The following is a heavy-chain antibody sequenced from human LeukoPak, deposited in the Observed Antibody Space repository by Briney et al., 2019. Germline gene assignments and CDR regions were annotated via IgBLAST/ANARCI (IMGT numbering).Heavy chain of an antibody. CDR2: INHSGST. V-gene: IGHV4-34*01. J-gene: IGHJ6*03. D-gene: IGHD4-17*01. Sequence: SETLSLTCAVYGGSFSGYYWSWIRQPPGKGLEWIGEINHSGSTNYNPSLKSRVTISVDTSKNQFSLKLSSVTAADTAVYYCARLDYGDYGVYYGYYYYYMDVWGKGTTVTVSS. CDR1: GGSFSGYY. CDR3: ARLDYGDYGVYYGYYYYYMDV.